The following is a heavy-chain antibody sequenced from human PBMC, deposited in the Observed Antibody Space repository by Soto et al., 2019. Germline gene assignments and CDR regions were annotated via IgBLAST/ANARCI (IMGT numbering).Heavy chain of an antibody. CDR2: IYYSGST. CDR1: GGSISSGGYY. J-gene: IGHJ5*02. CDR3: AREGPMVRGPTVGNWFDP. V-gene: IGHV4-31*03. D-gene: IGHD3-10*01. Sequence: PSETLSLTCTVSGGSISSGGYYWSWIRQHPGKGLEWIGYIYYSGSTYYNPSLKSRVTISVDTSKNQFSLRLSSVTAADTAVYYCAREGPMVRGPTVGNWFDPWGQGTLVTVSS.